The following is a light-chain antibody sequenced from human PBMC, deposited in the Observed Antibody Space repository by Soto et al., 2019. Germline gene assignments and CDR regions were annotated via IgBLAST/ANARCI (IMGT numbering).Light chain of an antibody. V-gene: IGKV3-11*01. CDR2: VAS. CDR1: QSVYNY. CDR3: QQRSYGPRP. Sequence: EIVLTQSPATLSLSPGERATLSCRASQSVYNYLAWYQQKPGQAPRLLIYVASNRASGIPARFSGSGSGTDFTFTIRSLEPEEFEVYYCQQRSYGPRPFGQGTTLEIK. J-gene: IGKJ2*01.